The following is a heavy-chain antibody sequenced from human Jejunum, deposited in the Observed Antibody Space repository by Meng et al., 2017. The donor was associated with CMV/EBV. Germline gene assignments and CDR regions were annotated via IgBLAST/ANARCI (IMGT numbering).Heavy chain of an antibody. Sequence: GRLQTWGAGLLKPSGTLSLTWAVYGGSFSGYYWSWIRQPPGKGLEWIGEINHSGSTNYNPSLKSRVTISVDTSKNQFSLKLSSVTAADTAVYYCARGFVKYTVTRVGNWFDPWGQGTLVTVSS. V-gene: IGHV4-34*01. CDR1: GGSFSGYY. CDR2: INHSGST. CDR3: ARGFVKYTVTRVGNWFDP. J-gene: IGHJ5*02. D-gene: IGHD4-17*01.